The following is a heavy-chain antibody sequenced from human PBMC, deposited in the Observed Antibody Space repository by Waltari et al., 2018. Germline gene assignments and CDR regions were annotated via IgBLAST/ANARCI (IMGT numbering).Heavy chain of an antibody. CDR1: GFTFSSHG. J-gene: IGHJ4*02. V-gene: IGHV3-33*01. CDR2: IWFDGSKQ. D-gene: IGHD3-10*01. Sequence: QVQLVESGGDVVQPGRSLRLSCAASGFTFSSHGRHWVRQAPGKGLEWVVVIWFDGSKQYYGDAVRGRFTISRDDSKSTLYLQMNSLKAEDTAVYYCARDLSYGSAADWGQGTLVTVSS. CDR3: ARDLSYGSAAD.